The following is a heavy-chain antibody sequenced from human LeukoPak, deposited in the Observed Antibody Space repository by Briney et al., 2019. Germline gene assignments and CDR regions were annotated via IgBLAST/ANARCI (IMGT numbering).Heavy chain of an antibody. V-gene: IGHV5-51*01. D-gene: IGHD4-17*01. CDR3: TRWNSRYYGDNTYYFDH. Sequence: PGESLKISCKGSGYSFTSYWIGRVRQMPGKGLEWMGIIYPGDSDTRYSPSFQGQVTISADKSISTAYLQWSSLKASDTALYYCTRWNSRYYGDNTYYFDHWGQGTLVTVSS. CDR1: GYSFTSYW. CDR2: IYPGDSDT. J-gene: IGHJ4*02.